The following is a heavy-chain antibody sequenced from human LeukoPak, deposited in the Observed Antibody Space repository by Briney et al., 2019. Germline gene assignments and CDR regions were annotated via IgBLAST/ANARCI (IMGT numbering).Heavy chain of an antibody. D-gene: IGHD3-22*01. J-gene: IGHJ4*02. CDR1: GGSISSSSYY. CDR3: ARPATSGTYYSAFDY. Sequence: PSETLSLTCTASGGSISSSSYYWGWIRQPPGKGLEWIGSIYYSGSTNYNPSLKSRVTISADMPKNQFSLKVSSVAAADTAVYYCARPATSGTYYSAFDYWGQGTLVTVSS. CDR2: IYYSGST. V-gene: IGHV4-39*01.